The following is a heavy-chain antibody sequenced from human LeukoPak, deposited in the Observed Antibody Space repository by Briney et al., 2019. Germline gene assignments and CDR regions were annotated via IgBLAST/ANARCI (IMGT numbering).Heavy chain of an antibody. D-gene: IGHD3-16*01. Sequence: VGSLRLSCAASGFTFSSYSMNWVRQAPGKGLEWVSSINSDSRLMYYAESVKGRFTISRDNARNSLYLQLNSLRAEDTAVYFCVRDLFDDYSLDYWGQGTLVAVSS. V-gene: IGHV3-21*01. CDR1: GFTFSSYS. CDR3: VRDLFDDYSLDY. CDR2: INSDSRLM. J-gene: IGHJ4*02.